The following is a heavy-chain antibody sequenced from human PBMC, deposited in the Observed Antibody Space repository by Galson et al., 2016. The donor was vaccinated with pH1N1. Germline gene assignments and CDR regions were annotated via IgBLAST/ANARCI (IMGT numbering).Heavy chain of an antibody. D-gene: IGHD3-10*01. J-gene: IGHJ4*02. CDR3: ARLRGGITVVREVYFDL. Sequence: QSGAEVKKPGESLKISGRGSGYSFTSYWIAWVRQKPGKGLEWMGIVYPGDSDTRYSPSFRGLFTFSADKSIGTAYLQWSSLEASDTAIYYCARLRGGITVVREVYFDLWGQGTLVTVSP. CDR1: GYSFTSYW. V-gene: IGHV5-51*03. CDR2: VYPGDSDT.